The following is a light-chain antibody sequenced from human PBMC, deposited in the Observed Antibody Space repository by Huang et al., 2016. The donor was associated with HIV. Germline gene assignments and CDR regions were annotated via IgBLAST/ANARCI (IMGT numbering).Light chain of an antibody. CDR3: KQFSSYPLA. V-gene: IGKV1-9*01. CDR1: QAISTY. J-gene: IGKJ5*01. Sequence: IQLTQSPSSLSASVGDRVTITCRASQAISTYLAWYQHKPGKAPKLLIHGASTLQSGVPSRFSGGGSGTDYTLTISGLQPEDLATYYCKQFSSYPLAFGQGTRLEIK. CDR2: GAS.